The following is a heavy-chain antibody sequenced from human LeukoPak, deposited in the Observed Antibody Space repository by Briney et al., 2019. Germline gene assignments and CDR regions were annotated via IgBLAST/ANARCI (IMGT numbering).Heavy chain of an antibody. V-gene: IGHV1-58*02. D-gene: IGHD1-26*01. J-gene: IGHJ4*02. Sequence: GASVKVSCKTSGFTSASSAMQWVRQARGQRLQWIGWIVVGSGNTNYAQKLQERVTVTRDMSTGTAYMELSSLRSEDTAVYYCVAGTRVVGATWGLDYWRQGTLVTVSS. CDR1: GFTSASSA. CDR2: IVVGSGNT. CDR3: VAGTRVVGATWGLDY.